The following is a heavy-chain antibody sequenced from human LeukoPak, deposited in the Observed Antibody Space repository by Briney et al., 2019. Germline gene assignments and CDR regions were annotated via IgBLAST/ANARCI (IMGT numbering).Heavy chain of an antibody. CDR2: IILIFGTA. CDR3: ASSSVLRYFDWLFSFDY. CDR1: GGTFSSYA. D-gene: IGHD3-9*01. V-gene: IGHV1-69*06. J-gene: IGHJ4*02. Sequence: GASVTVSCKASGGTFSSYAFSWVRLAPGPGLEWMGGIILIFGTANYAQQFQGRVTITADKSTSTAYMELSSLRSEDTAVYYCASSSVLRYFDWLFSFDYWGQGTLVTVSS.